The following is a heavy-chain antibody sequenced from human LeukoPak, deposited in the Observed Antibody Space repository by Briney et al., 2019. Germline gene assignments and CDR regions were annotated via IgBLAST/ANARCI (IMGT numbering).Heavy chain of an antibody. D-gene: IGHD6-13*01. CDR2: ISYDGNSE. J-gene: IGHJ5*02. Sequence: PGGSLRLSCAVSGFTFSRNGMHWVRQAPGKGLAWVAVISYDGNSEYYADSVKGRFTISRDNSKNTLYLQMNSLRAEDTAVYYCARGSSSNCYNCFDPWGQGTLVTVSS. V-gene: IGHV3-30*03. CDR1: GFTFSRNG. CDR3: ARGSSSNCYNCFDP.